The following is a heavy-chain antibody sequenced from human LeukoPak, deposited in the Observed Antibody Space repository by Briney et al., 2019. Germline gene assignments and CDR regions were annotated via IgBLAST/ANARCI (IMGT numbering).Heavy chain of an antibody. V-gene: IGHV1-2*02. CDR1: GYRFTGYY. Sequence: ASVKVSCKASGYRFTGYYMHWVRQAPGQGLEWMGWLNPNSGDTNYAQKFQGRVTMTRNTSISTAYMELSSLRSEDTAVYYCARIRRTRVIDPWGQGTLVTVSS. J-gene: IGHJ5*02. CDR3: ARIRRTRVIDP. CDR2: LNPNSGDT.